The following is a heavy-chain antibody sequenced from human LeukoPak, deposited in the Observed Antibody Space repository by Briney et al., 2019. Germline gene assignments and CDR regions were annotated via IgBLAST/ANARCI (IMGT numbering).Heavy chain of an antibody. D-gene: IGHD1-26*01. J-gene: IGHJ4*02. V-gene: IGHV3-21*01. CDR2: ISSSSSYI. CDR3: ARDRRELPFDY. Sequence: GGSLRLSCAASGFTFSSYAMSWVRQAPGKGLEWVSSISSSSSYIYYADSVKGRFTISRDNAKNSLYLQMNSLRAEDTAVYYCARDRRELPFDYWGQGTLVTVSS. CDR1: GFTFSSYA.